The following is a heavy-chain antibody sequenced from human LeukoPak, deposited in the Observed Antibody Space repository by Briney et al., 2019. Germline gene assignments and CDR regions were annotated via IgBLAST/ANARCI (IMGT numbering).Heavy chain of an antibody. CDR3: ARGWGERGKCRGGTCNNPQFDY. J-gene: IGHJ4*02. CDR2: ISSSSTSI. D-gene: IGHD2-15*01. V-gene: IGHV3-21*01. Sequence: PGGSLRLSCADSGFLFSDFIDHTMVWVRQAPGKGLEWVSYISSSSTSISYADSVRGRFSISRDNAQRTLYLHMNSLRDEDTAVYYCARGWGERGKCRGGTCNNPQFDYWGRGTLVTVSS. CDR1: GFLFSDFIDHT.